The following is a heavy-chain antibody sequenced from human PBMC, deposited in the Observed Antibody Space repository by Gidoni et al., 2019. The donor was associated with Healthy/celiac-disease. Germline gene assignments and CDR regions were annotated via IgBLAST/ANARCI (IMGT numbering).Heavy chain of an antibody. CDR2: IIPIFGTA. V-gene: IGHV1-69*01. CDR3: ARDYPHGQLGGYYYYGMDV. Sequence: QVQLVQSGAEVKKPGSSVKVSCKASGGTFSSYAISWVRQAPGQGLEWMGGIIPIFGTANYAQKFQGRVTITADESTSTAYMELSSLRSEDTAVYYCARDYPHGQLGGYYYYGMDVWGQGTTVTVSS. J-gene: IGHJ6*02. D-gene: IGHD6-6*01. CDR1: GGTFSSYA.